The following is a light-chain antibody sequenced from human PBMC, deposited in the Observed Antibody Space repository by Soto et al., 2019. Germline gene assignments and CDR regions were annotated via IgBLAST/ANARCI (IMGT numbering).Light chain of an antibody. Sequence: QSALTQPASVSGSPGQSTTISCTGTSSDVGAYNYVSWFQQHPGKAPTLIISEISNRPSGVSNRFSGSKSGNAASLTIAGLQAEDEADYCCFYFTTVSTHVFGTGTKLTVL. V-gene: IGLV2-14*01. CDR2: EIS. CDR1: SSDVGAYNY. CDR3: FYFTTVSTHV. J-gene: IGLJ6*01.